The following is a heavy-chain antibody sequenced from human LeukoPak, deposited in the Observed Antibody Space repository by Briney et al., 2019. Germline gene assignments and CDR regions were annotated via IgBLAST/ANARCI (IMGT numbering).Heavy chain of an antibody. Sequence: PSETLSLTCTVSGGSISNYYWSWIRQPPGKGLEWIGYIYYSGSTNYNPSLKSRVTISVDTSKNHFSLKLSSVTAADTAVYYCAKAPVTTCRGAFCYPFDYWGLGTLVTVSS. D-gene: IGHD2-15*01. J-gene: IGHJ4*02. CDR3: AKAPVTTCRGAFCYPFDY. CDR1: GGSISNYY. V-gene: IGHV4-59*01. CDR2: IYYSGST.